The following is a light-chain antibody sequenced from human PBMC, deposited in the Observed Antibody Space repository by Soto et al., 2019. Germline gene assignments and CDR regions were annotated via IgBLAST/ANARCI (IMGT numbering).Light chain of an antibody. J-gene: IGLJ3*02. CDR3: SSYTTPIVL. CDR1: SHDVGGNNY. CDR2: EVS. Sequence: QSALTQPASVSGSPGQSITISCTGTSHDVGGNNYVSWYQQHPGKAPKLIIYEVSNRPSGVSNRFSGSKSGDTASLTISGLQAEDEADYYCSSYTTPIVLFGGGTKVTVL. V-gene: IGLV2-14*01.